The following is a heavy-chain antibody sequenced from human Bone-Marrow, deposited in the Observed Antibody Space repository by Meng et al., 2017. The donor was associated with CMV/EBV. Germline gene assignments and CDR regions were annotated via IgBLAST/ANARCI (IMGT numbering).Heavy chain of an antibody. CDR3: ARDRNYDSSGFDLEY. D-gene: IGHD3-22*01. CDR2: IIPIVGKV. V-gene: IGHV1-69*08. CDR1: GGISHS. J-gene: IGHJ4*02. Sequence: ASGGISHSISWVRQAPGQGLEWMGRIIPIVGKVDKAQKFQGRVSISADKSTNTAYMDLSSLRSEDTAVYYCARDRNYDSSGFDLEYWGQGTLVTVSS.